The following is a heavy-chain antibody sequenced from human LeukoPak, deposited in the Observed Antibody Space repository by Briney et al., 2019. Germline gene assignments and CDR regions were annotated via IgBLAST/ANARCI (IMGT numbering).Heavy chain of an antibody. V-gene: IGHV1-2*02. Sequence: GASVKVSCKASGYTLPGYYMHWVRQAPGQGLEWMGWINPNSGGTNYAQKFQGRVTMTRDTSTSTAYMELSRLRSDDTAVYYCAREHSSSSGKVFDYWGQGTLVTVSS. CDR2: INPNSGGT. D-gene: IGHD6-6*01. J-gene: IGHJ4*02. CDR1: GYTLPGYY. CDR3: AREHSSSSGKVFDY.